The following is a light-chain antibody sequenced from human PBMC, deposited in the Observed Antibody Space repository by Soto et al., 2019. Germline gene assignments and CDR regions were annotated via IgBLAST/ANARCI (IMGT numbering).Light chain of an antibody. V-gene: IGKV1-39*01. Sequence: DIQMTQSPSSLSASVGDRVTITCRASQSIGRSLNWYQQKPGKAPKLLIYAASSLQSGVPSRFSGSGSGTDFTLTIGTLQPEDFATYYCQQYYSYPQTFGQGTKVDI. CDR1: QSIGRS. CDR2: AAS. J-gene: IGKJ1*01. CDR3: QQYYSYPQT.